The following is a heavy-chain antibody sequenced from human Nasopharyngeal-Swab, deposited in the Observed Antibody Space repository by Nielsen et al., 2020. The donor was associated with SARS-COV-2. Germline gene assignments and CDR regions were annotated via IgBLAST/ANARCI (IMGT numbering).Heavy chain of an antibody. Sequence: ESLKISCTVSGGSITSTSHYWGWIRQPPGKGLEWIGCVSYRGSTYHNPSLKSRVTVSVDTSKNQFSLKLTSLTAADTAVYYCAGDGAYSDYDWTYWGQGTLVTVSS. CDR2: VSYRGST. V-gene: IGHV4-39*07. CDR1: GGSITSTSHY. CDR3: AGDGAYSDYDWTY. J-gene: IGHJ4*02. D-gene: IGHD5-12*01.